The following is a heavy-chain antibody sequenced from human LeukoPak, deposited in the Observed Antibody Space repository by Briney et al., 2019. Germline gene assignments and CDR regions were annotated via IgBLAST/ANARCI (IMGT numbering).Heavy chain of an antibody. J-gene: IGHJ5*02. CDR1: GGSIRSYY. CDR3: ARRRGWSGYYGNWFDP. CDR2: IYTSGST. Sequence: SETLSLTCTVSGGSIRSYYWSWIRQPPGKGLEWIGYIYTSGSTNYNPSLKSRVTISVDTSKNQFSLKLSSVTAADTAVYYCARRRGWSGYYGNWFDPWGQGTLVTVSS. D-gene: IGHD3-3*01. V-gene: IGHV4-4*09.